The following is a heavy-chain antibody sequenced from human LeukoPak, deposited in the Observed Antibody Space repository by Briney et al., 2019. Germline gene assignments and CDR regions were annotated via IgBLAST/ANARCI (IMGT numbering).Heavy chain of an antibody. V-gene: IGHV3-7*01. J-gene: IGHJ4*02. CDR3: ARDKVVGATYFDY. CDR2: IQQDGSET. CDR1: GFTFSNRW. Sequence: GGSLRLSCAASGFTFSNRWMSWVRQAPGKGLEWVANIQQDGSETYYVDSVKGRFTISRDNAKNSLHLQMNSLRAEDTAVYYCARDKVVGATYFDYWGQGTLVTVSS. D-gene: IGHD1-26*01.